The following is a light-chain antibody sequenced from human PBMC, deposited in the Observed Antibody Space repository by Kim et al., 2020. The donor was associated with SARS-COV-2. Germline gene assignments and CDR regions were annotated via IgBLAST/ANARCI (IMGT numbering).Light chain of an antibody. CDR2: LEGSGSY. CDR3: ETWDSNTHV. CDR1: SGHSSYI. Sequence: SSVKPTCTLSSGHSSYIIAWHQQQPGKAPRYLMKLEGSGSYNKGSGVPDRFSGSSSGADRYLTISNLQSEDEADYYCETWDSNTHVFGTGTKVTVL. J-gene: IGLJ1*01. V-gene: IGLV4-60*03.